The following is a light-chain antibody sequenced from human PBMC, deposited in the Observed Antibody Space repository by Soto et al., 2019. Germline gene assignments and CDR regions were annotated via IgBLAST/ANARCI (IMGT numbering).Light chain of an antibody. CDR3: AAWDDGLNAVV. J-gene: IGLJ2*01. Sequence: QSVLTQPPSVSGTPGHKVSISCSGSTSNLGGNTVNWYQQLPGTAPKLLIYTNNQRPSGVPDRFSGSKSGTSASLAISGLRSEEEADFYCAAWDDGLNAVVFGGGTKVTVL. V-gene: IGLV1-44*01. CDR2: TNN. CDR1: TSNLGGNT.